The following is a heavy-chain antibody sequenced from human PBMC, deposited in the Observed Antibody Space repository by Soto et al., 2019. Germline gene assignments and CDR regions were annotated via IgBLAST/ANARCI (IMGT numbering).Heavy chain of an antibody. CDR2: ISYDGSNK. CDR1: GITFSSYG. V-gene: IGHV3-30*18. D-gene: IGHD5-18*01. CDR3: AKGGYSYGNWFDP. J-gene: IGHJ5*02. Sequence: GGSLRLSCAASGITFSSYGMHWVRQAPGKGLEWVAVISYDGSNKYYADSVKGRFTISRDNSKNTLYLQMNSLRAEDTAVYYCAKGGYSYGNWFDPWGQGTLVTVSS.